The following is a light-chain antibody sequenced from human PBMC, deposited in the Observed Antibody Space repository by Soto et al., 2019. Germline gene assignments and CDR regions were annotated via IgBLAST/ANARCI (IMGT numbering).Light chain of an antibody. CDR2: NVN. CDR1: CSDVGNYNY. J-gene: IGLJ1*01. CDR3: SSFTSSTTYV. V-gene: IGLV2-14*01. Sequence: QSALTQSASVSGSPGQSITISCTGTCSDVGNYNYVSWYQQHPGEVPKLIIFNVNNRPSGVSNRFSGSKSGNTASLTISGLQAEDEADYYCSSFTSSTTYVFGTGTKVTVL.